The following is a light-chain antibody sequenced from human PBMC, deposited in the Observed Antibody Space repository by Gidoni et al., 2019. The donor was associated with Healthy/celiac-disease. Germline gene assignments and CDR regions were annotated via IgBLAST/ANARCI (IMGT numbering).Light chain of an antibody. Sequence: IVMTQSPATLSVSPGERATLSGRASQSVSSNLAWYQQKPGQAPRLLIYGASTRANGIPARFSGSGSGTELTLTIRSLQSEDFAVYYCQQYKNWPPLTFGGGTKVEIK. CDR2: GAS. CDR1: QSVSSN. CDR3: QQYKNWPPLT. J-gene: IGKJ4*01. V-gene: IGKV3-15*01.